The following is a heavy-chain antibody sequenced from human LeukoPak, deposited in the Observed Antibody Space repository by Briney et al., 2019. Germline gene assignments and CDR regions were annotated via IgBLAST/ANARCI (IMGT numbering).Heavy chain of an antibody. CDR3: AREDGYNRGSFDY. CDR1: GYTFTGYY. D-gene: IGHD5-24*01. J-gene: IGHJ4*02. CDR2: INPNSGGT. V-gene: IGHV1-2*02. Sequence: GASVTVSCKASGYTFTGYYMHWVRQAPGQGLEWMGWINPNSGGTNYAQKFQGRVTMTRDTAISTAYMELSRLRSDDTAVYYCAREDGYNRGSFDYWGQGTLVTVSS.